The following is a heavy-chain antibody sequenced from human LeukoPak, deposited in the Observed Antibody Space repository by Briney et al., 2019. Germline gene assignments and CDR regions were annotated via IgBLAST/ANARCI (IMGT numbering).Heavy chain of an antibody. D-gene: IGHD5-18*01. CDR2: IYHSGST. V-gene: IGHV4-38-2*02. Sequence: SETLSLTCTVSGYSISSGYYWGWIRQPPGKGLEWIGSIYHSGSTYYNPSLKSRVTISVDTSKNQFSLKLSSVTAADTAVYYCARSGYRYGADALDIWGQGTMVIVSS. CDR1: GYSISSGYY. CDR3: ARSGYRYGADALDI. J-gene: IGHJ3*02.